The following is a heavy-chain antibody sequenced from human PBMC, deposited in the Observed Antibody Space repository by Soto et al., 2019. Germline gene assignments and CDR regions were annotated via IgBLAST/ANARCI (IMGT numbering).Heavy chain of an antibody. D-gene: IGHD3-22*01. CDR2: VNAGDGSA. J-gene: IGHJ4*02. CDR3: ARERDSFDY. Sequence: QVQLVQSGAEVTEPGASVKVSCKTFGFTFTLHYIHWVRQAPGQGLEWMGMVNAGDGSATYAREFRDKVSMTCDTSTSTVYLDLNILKSEDMCIYYCARERDSFDYWGQGTLVSVSP. CDR1: GFTFTLHY. V-gene: IGHV1-46*01.